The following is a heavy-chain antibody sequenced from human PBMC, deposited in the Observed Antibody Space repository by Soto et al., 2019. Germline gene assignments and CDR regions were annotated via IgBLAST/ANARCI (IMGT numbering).Heavy chain of an antibody. Sequence: GASVKVSCKASGYTFTSYGISWVRQAPGQGLEWMGWISAYNGNTNYAQKLQGRVTMTTDTSTSTAYMELRRLRSDDTAVYYCARAGYGSGSYKYGMDGWGQGTTVTVAS. CDR3: ARAGYGSGSYKYGMDG. D-gene: IGHD3-10*01. V-gene: IGHV1-18*01. J-gene: IGHJ6*02. CDR1: GYTFTSYG. CDR2: ISAYNGNT.